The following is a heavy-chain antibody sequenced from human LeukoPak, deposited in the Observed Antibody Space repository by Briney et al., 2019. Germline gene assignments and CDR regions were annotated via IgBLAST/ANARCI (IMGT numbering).Heavy chain of an antibody. CDR2: IYYSGST. V-gene: IGHV4-59*12. CDR1: GGSISSYY. J-gene: IGHJ6*04. CDR3: ARDSVVLPGASRSPLDV. D-gene: IGHD2-2*01. Sequence: PSETLSLTCTVSGGSISSYYWSWIRQPPGKGLEWIGYIYYSGSTNYNPSLKSRVTILVDTSKNQFSLKLRSLTAADTAVYFCARDSVVLPGASRSPLDVWGTGTTVTVSS.